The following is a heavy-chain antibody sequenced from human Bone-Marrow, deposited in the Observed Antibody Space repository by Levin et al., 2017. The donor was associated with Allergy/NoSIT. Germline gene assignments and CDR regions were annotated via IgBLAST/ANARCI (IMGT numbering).Heavy chain of an antibody. V-gene: IGHV3-21*01. CDR3: ARPYAPNKYYFGMDV. D-gene: IGHD1/OR15-1a*01. CDR2: ISSRSTYT. Sequence: GGSLRLSCAASGFSFSSFDTNWVRQAPGKGLEWVSCISSRSTYTYYADSVKGRFTISRDNAQQSLYLQMDSLRDEDTAVYYCARPYAPNKYYFGMDVWGQGTTVTVSS. CDR1: GFSFSSFD. J-gene: IGHJ6*02.